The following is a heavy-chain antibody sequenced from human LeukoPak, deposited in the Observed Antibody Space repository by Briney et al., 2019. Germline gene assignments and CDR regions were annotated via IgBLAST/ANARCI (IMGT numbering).Heavy chain of an antibody. V-gene: IGHV3-30*03. CDR3: ARTNHYYGSGSYYNPFDY. Sequence: PGGSLRLSCAASGFTLSGHGMHWVRQAPGKGLDRVAVISQDGSNKHYADSVKGRFTISRDNSKNTLYLQMNSLRAEDTAVYYCARTNHYYGSGSYYNPFDYWGQGTLVTVSS. D-gene: IGHD3-10*01. CDR1: GFTLSGHG. CDR2: ISQDGSNK. J-gene: IGHJ4*02.